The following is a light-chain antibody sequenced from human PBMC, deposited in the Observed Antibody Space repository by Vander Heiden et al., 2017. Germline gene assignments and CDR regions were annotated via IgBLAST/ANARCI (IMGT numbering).Light chain of an antibody. V-gene: IGLV1-47*01. CDR1: SSNIGSNY. Sequence: QSVLPQPLSASGTPGQSVTISCSGSSSNIGSNYVYWYQQLPGTAPKLLIYRNNQRPSGVPDRFSGSKSGTSASLAISGLRSEDEADYYCAAWEDSLSGRVFGGGTKLTVL. CDR2: RNN. CDR3: AAWEDSLSGRV. J-gene: IGLJ3*02.